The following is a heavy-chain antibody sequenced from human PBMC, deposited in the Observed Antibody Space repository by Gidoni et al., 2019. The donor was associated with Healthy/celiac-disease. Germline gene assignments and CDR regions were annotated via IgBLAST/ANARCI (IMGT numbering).Heavy chain of an antibody. Sequence: EVQLVESGGGLVQPGGSLRLSCAASGFPFSSYWMSWVRQAPGKGLEWVANIKQDGSEKYYVDSVKGRFTISRDNAKNSLYLQMNSLRAEDTAVYYCARVGRRGYAPHYWGQGTLVTVSS. CDR1: GFPFSSYW. V-gene: IGHV3-7*01. J-gene: IGHJ4*02. CDR3: ARVGRRGYAPHY. D-gene: IGHD5-12*01. CDR2: IKQDGSEK.